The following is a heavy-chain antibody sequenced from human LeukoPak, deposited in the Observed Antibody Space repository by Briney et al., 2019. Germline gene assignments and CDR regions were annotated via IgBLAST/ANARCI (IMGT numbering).Heavy chain of an antibody. CDR3: ATPGGSGDYPYPTYFNY. V-gene: IGHV3-53*01. J-gene: IGHJ4*02. D-gene: IGHD3-10*01. CDR1: GFNFRDHW. CDR2: FYSGGSA. Sequence: LSGGSLRLSCAVSGFNFRDHWMGWVRQAPGKGLEWVSVFYSGGSAYYADSVKGRFTISRDLSKNTLFLQMNSLRAEDTAVYYCATPGGSGDYPYPTYFNYWGQGTLITVSS.